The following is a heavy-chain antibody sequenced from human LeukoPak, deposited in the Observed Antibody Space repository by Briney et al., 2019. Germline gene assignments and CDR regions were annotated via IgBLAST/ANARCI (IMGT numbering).Heavy chain of an antibody. Sequence: PSETLSLTCTVSRGSISNYYWSWIRQPAGKGLEWIGRVYTSGRTDYSPSLKSRVTISVDTSKNQFSLKLSSVTAADTAVYYCARNLGLYDSSGYYSYYFDYWGQGTLVTVSS. V-gene: IGHV4-4*07. CDR3: ARNLGLYDSSGYYSYYFDY. J-gene: IGHJ4*02. CDR2: VYTSGRT. D-gene: IGHD3-22*01. CDR1: RGSISNYY.